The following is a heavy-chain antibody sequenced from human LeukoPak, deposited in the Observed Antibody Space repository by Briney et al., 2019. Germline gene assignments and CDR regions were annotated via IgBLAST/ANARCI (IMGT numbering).Heavy chain of an antibody. Sequence: SETLSLTCTVSGGSISSSYWSWIRQPPGKGLEWIGYIYYSGSTNCNPSLKRRVTISVDTSKNQFSLNLSSVTAADTAVYYCARHWDAPYYFDYWGQGTLVTVSS. CDR1: GGSISSSY. CDR2: IYYSGST. V-gene: IGHV4-59*01. J-gene: IGHJ4*02. CDR3: ARHWDAPYYFDY. D-gene: IGHD1-1*01.